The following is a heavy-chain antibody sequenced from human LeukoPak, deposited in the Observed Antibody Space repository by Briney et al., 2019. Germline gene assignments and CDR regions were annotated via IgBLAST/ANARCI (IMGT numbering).Heavy chain of an antibody. D-gene: IGHD6-19*01. CDR2: ISAYNGNT. V-gene: IGHV1-18*01. Sequence: GASVKVSCKASGYTFTSYGVSWVRQAPGQGLEWMGWISAYNGNTNYAQKLQGRVTMTTDTSTSTAYMELRSLRSDDTAVYYCARLNKWLVRKITFDYWGQGTLVTVSS. CDR3: ARLNKWLVRKITFDY. CDR1: GYTFTSYG. J-gene: IGHJ4*02.